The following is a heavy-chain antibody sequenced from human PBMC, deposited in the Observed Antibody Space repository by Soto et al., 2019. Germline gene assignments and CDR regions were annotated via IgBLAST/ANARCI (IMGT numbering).Heavy chain of an antibody. CDR1: GGSLSGGDNY. CDR3: ARESEDLTSNFAY. V-gene: IGHV4-30-4*01. J-gene: IGHJ4*02. Sequence: SETLSLTCTVSGGSLSGGDNYWSWIRHLPGKGLEWIGHIHYGGSTYYSPSFKSRVTLSVDTSKSQFSPNLTSVTAEDTAVYYCARESEDLTSNFAYWGQGTLVTVSS. CDR2: IHYGGST.